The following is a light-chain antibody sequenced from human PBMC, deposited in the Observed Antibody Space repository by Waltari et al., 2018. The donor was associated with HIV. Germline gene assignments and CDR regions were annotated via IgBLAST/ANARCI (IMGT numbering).Light chain of an antibody. CDR1: QNVNFN. CDR2: GAY. J-gene: IGKJ5*01. Sequence: EIVMTQYPATLSVSPGERVTISCRASQNVNFNLAWYQQKPGQAPRLLIYGAYGRAAGIPARFSGSGSGTEFTLTISSLQSEDFAVYYCQQYENWPPITFGQGTRLEIK. V-gene: IGKV3D-15*01. CDR3: QQYENWPPIT.